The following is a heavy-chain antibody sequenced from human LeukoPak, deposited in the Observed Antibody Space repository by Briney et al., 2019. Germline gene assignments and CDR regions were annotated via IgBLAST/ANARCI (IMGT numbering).Heavy chain of an antibody. CDR2: IYYSGST. D-gene: IGHD3-10*01. J-gene: IGHJ4*02. Sequence: PSETLSLTCTVSGAPITDYYWSWIRQPPGKGLEWIGYIYYSGSTNYNPSLKSRVTISVDTSKNQFSLKLSSVTAADTAVYYCARSHITMVRGVIKYFDYWGQGTLVTVSS. CDR3: ARSHITMVRGVIKYFDY. CDR1: GAPITDYY. V-gene: IGHV4-59*08.